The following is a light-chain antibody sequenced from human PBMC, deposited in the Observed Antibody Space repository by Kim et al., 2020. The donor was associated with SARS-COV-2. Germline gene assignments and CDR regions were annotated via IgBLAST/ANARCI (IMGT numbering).Light chain of an antibody. V-gene: IGLV3-1*01. J-gene: IGLJ1*01. CDR1: KLGDKY. CDR2: QDS. CDR3: QAWDSSTEV. Sequence: VSPGQTASITCSGDKLGDKYACGYKQKPGQSPVLVIYQDSKRPSGIPERFSGSNSGNTATLTISGTQAMDEADYYCQAWDSSTEVFGTGTKVTVL.